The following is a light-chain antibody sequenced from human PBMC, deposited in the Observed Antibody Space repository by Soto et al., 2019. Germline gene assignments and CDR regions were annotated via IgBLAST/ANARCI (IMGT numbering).Light chain of an antibody. V-gene: IGKV1-5*03. CDR3: QQCTTYPLT. Sequence: DIQMTQSPSTLSASIGDRVTITCRASQSISNLLAWYQQKPGKAPKLLIYKASSLESGVPSRFSGSGSGTQFTLPISSRQPDDFATYYCQQCTTYPLTFGGGTKVEIK. CDR2: KAS. CDR1: QSISNL. J-gene: IGKJ4*01.